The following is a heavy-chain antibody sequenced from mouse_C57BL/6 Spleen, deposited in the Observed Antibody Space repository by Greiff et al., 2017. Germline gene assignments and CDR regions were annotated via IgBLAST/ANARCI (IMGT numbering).Heavy chain of an antibody. J-gene: IGHJ2*01. V-gene: IGHV1-22*01. CDR1: GYTFTDYN. CDR3: ARGSYSNYFDY. CDR2: INPNNGGT. D-gene: IGHD2-5*01. Sequence: VQLQQSGPELVKPGASVKMSCKASGYTFTDYNMHWVKQSHGKSLEWIGYINPNNGGTSYNQKFKGKATLTLNKSFSTAYMELRSLTSEYSAVYYFARGSYSNYFDYWGQGTTLTVSS.